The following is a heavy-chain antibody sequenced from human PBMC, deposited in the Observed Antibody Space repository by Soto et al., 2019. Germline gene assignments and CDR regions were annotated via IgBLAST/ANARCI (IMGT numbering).Heavy chain of an antibody. CDR2: IYYSGST. D-gene: IGHD5-12*01. CDR1: GGSISSYY. J-gene: IGHJ6*03. CDR3: ARQKWPPKYYMDV. Sequence: PSETLSLTCTVSGGSISSYYWSWIRQPPGKGLEWIGYIYYSGSTNYNPSLKSRVTISVDTSKNQFSLKLSSVTAADTAVYYCARQKWPPKYYMDVWGKGTTVTVSS. V-gene: IGHV4-59*08.